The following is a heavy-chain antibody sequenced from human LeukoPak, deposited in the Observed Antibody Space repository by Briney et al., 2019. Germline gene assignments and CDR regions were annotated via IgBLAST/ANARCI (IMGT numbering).Heavy chain of an antibody. CDR1: GFTFSSHA. Sequence: GKSLRLSCAASGFTFSSHAMHWVRQAPGKGLEWVAAISRDGSNKYYADSVTGRFAISTDNSKNTLYLQMNSLRVEDTAVYFCAARKVRGVWFYLDYWGQGTLVTVSS. CDR3: AARKVRGVWFYLDY. V-gene: IGHV3-30*09. CDR2: ISRDGSNK. D-gene: IGHD3-10*01. J-gene: IGHJ4*02.